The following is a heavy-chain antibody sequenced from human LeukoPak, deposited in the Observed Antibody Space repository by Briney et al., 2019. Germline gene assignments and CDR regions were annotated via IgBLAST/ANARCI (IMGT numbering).Heavy chain of an antibody. CDR1: GYTFTIWS. CDR3: ARGGMVRDRRHFPFDD. V-gene: IGHV1-46*01. Sequence: ASVKLSCNSSGYTFTIWSMQWVRHPPGQGLEWMGIINPNGDSTIYAQKFQGRVTMTSYTSTSTVYMDLTRLRSEDTAVYYCARGGMVRDRRHFPFDDWGQGTLVTVSS. J-gene: IGHJ4*02. CDR2: INPNGDST. D-gene: IGHD3-10*01.